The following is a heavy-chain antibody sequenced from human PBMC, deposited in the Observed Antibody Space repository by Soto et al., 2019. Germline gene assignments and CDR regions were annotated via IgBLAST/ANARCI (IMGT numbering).Heavy chain of an antibody. CDR2: INPNSGGT. V-gene: IGHV1-2*02. CDR3: ARDGGRILTTYGMDV. D-gene: IGHD4-4*01. CDR1: GYTFTGYY. Sequence: QVQLVQSGAEVKKPGASVKVSCKASGYTFTGYYMHWVRQAPGQGLEGMGWINPNSGGTNYAQKFQGRVTMTRDTSISTAYMELSRLRSDDTAVYYCARDGGRILTTYGMDVWGQGTTVTVSS. J-gene: IGHJ6*02.